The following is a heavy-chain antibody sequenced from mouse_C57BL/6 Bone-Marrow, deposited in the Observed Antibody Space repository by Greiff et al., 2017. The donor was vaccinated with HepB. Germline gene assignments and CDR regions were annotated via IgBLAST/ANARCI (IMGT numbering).Heavy chain of an antibody. J-gene: IGHJ1*03. CDR1: GFTFSSYA. CDR2: ISSGGDYI. CDR3: TRDRPYYYGSSWYFDV. D-gene: IGHD1-1*01. Sequence: EVQLVESGEGLVKPGGSLNLSCAASGFTFSSYAMSWVRQTPEKRLEWVAYISSGGDYIYYADTVKGPFTISRDNARNTLYRQMSSLKSEYTAMYSCTRDRPYYYGSSWYFDVWGTGTTVTVSS. V-gene: IGHV5-9-1*02.